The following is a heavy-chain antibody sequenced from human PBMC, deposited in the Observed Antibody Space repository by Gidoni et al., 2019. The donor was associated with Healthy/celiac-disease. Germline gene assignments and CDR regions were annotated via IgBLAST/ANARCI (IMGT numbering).Heavy chain of an antibody. D-gene: IGHD3-10*01. CDR2: ISYDGSNK. J-gene: IGHJ4*02. CDR1: GFTFSSYG. V-gene: IGHV3-30*18. CDR3: AKDLNGSGSY. Sequence: QVQLVESGGGVVKPGRSLRLSCAASGFTFSSYGMHWVRQAPGKGLEWVAVISYDGSNKYYADSVKGRFTISRDNSKNTLYLQMNSLRAEDTAVYYCAKDLNGSGSYWGQGTLVTVSS.